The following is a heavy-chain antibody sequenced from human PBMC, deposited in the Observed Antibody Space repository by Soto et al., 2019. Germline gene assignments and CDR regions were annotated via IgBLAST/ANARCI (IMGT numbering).Heavy chain of an antibody. CDR1: GFTFSNYE. V-gene: IGHV3-48*01. Sequence: GGSLRLSCAASGFTFSNYEMHWVRQAPGKGLEWVSYISSSSSTIYYAASVKGRFTISRDNAKNSLYLQMNSLRAEDTAVYYCARDRSETDLYYYYMDVWGKGTTVTVSS. CDR2: ISSSSSTI. D-gene: IGHD3-10*01. J-gene: IGHJ6*03. CDR3: ARDRSETDLYYYYMDV.